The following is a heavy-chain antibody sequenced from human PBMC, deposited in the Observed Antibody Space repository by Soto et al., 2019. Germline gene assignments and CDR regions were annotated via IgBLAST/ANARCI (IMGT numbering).Heavy chain of an antibody. CDR3: ARWEQPLFDY. CDR1: GFSVSAYT. V-gene: IGHV3-30*09. D-gene: IGHD1-1*01. Sequence: QVQLVESGGGVVQPGRSLRLSCAASGFSVSAYTVHCVRQAPGKGLEWVAVISSDGNHKYYTDSVKGRFAISRDTSTNTVFLQMSSLGPEDTAVYYCARWEQPLFDYWGQGTLVTVSS. J-gene: IGHJ4*02. CDR2: ISSDGNHK.